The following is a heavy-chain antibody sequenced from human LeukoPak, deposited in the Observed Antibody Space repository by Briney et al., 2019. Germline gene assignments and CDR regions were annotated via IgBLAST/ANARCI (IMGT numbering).Heavy chain of an antibody. Sequence: PGGSLRLSCAASGFTFSSYAMHWVRQAPGKGLEWVAVISYDGSNKYYADSVKGRFTISRDNSKNTLYLQVNSLRAEDTAVYYCARGSGWYCTNGVCYTGDFDYWGQGTLVTVSS. CDR1: GFTFSSYA. D-gene: IGHD2-8*01. J-gene: IGHJ4*02. V-gene: IGHV3-30-3*01. CDR3: ARGSGWYCTNGVCYTGDFDY. CDR2: ISYDGSNK.